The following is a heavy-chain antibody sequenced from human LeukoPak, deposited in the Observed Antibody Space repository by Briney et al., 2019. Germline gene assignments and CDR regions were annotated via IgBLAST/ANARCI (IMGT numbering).Heavy chain of an antibody. V-gene: IGHV4-59*08. J-gene: IGHJ4*02. D-gene: IGHD5-18*01. CDR3: VGKRGYSYGYGPVDY. Sequence: SETLSLTCTVSGGSISSYYWSWIRQPPGKGLEWIGYIYYSGSTNYNPSLKSQVTISVDTSKNQFSLKLSSVTAADAAVYYCVGKRGYSYGYGPVDYWGQGTLVTVSS. CDR1: GGSISSYY. CDR2: IYYSGST.